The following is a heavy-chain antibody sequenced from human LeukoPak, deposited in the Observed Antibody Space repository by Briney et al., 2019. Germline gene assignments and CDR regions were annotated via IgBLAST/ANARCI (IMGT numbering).Heavy chain of an antibody. J-gene: IGHJ3*02. Sequence: SETLSLTCTVSGGSISRDGHYWSWIRQYPGKGLESIGSVSSSGTTTYNPSLKSRVTISLDTSQNQFSLNLRSLTATDTAVYYCAREMVRDAFDIWGQGTMVTVSS. CDR2: VSSSGTT. CDR3: AREMVRDAFDI. CDR1: GGSISRDGHY. D-gene: IGHD2-8*01. V-gene: IGHV4-31*03.